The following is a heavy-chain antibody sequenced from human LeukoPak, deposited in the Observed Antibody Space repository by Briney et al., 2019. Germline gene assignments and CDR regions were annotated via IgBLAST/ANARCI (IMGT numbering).Heavy chain of an antibody. CDR3: VRSGPLDI. J-gene: IGHJ3*02. Sequence: GGSLRLSCAASGFTFSSYGMHWVRQAPGKGLEWVAVIWYDGSNKYYADSVKGRFTISRDNAKNSLYLQMNSLRDEDTAVYYCVRSGPLDIWGQGTMVTVSS. CDR1: GFTFSSYG. V-gene: IGHV3-33*01. CDR2: IWYDGSNK.